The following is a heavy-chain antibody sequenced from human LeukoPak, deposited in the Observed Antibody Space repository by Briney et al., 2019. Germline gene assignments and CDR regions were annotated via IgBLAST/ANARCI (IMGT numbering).Heavy chain of an antibody. V-gene: IGHV3-23*01. CDR1: GIRFDRYV. J-gene: IGHJ3*01. CDR2: ISYSGSRP. Sequence: GGSLRLSCAAPGIRFDRYVMTGVRQAPGRGLGWVSAISYSGSRPYYGVPVKGRFTISRDNSKNTVYLQMNSLRDEDTALYYCAKDSSVLPNALDLWGQGTMVTVSS. CDR3: AKDSSVLPNALDL. D-gene: IGHD4/OR15-4a*01.